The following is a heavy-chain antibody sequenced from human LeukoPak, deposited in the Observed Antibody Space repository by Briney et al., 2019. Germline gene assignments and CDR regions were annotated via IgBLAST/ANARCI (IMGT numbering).Heavy chain of an antibody. CDR1: GFTFSSYS. D-gene: IGHD3-9*01. Sequence: GGSLRLSCAASGFTFSSYSMNWVRQAPGKGLEWVSYISSSSSTIYYADSVKGRFIISKDNANNSLYLQINSLRAEDTAVYYCSRDFGARGWLDYWGQGTLVTVSS. CDR2: ISSSSSTI. J-gene: IGHJ4*02. CDR3: SRDFGARGWLDY. V-gene: IGHV3-48*01.